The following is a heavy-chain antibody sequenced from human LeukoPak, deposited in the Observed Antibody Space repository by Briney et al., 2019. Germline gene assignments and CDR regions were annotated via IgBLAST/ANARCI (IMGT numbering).Heavy chain of an antibody. CDR2: IIPIFGTA. Sequence: ALVKVSCKASGGTFSSYAISWVRQAPGQGLEWMGGIIPIFGTANYAQKFQGRVTITTDESTSTAYMELSSLRSEDTAVYYCARAAPDYSNYGGSFFFDYWGQGTLVTVSS. CDR3: ARAAPDYSNYGGSFFFDY. D-gene: IGHD4-11*01. V-gene: IGHV1-69*05. CDR1: GGTFSSYA. J-gene: IGHJ4*02.